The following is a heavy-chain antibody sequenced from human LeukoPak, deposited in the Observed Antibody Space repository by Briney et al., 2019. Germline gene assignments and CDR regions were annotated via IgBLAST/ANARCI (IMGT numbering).Heavy chain of an antibody. V-gene: IGHV4-61*01. CDR2: IYYSGST. D-gene: IGHD3-9*01. J-gene: IGHJ4*02. CDR3: ARVGGGPYYDILTGFDY. Sequence: SETLSLTCTVSGGSVSSGSYYWSWIWQPPGKGLEWIGYIYYSGSTNYNPSLKSRVTISVDTSKNQFSLKLSSVTAADTAVYYCARVGGGPYYDILTGFDYWGQGTLVTVSS. CDR1: GGSVSSGSYY.